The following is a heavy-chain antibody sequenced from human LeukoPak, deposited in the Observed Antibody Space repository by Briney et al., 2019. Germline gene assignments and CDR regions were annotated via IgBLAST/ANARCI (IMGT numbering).Heavy chain of an antibody. J-gene: IGHJ4*02. CDR3: ARGGRYYYDSSGYYDY. CDR2: IIPIFGIA. V-gene: IGHV1-69*04. D-gene: IGHD3-22*01. CDR1: GGTFSSYA. Sequence: SVKVSCKASGGTFSSYAISWVRQAPGQGLEWMGRIIPIFGIANYAQKFQGRVTITADKSTSTAYMELSSLRSEDTAVYYCARGGRYYYDSSGYYDYRGQGTLVTVSS.